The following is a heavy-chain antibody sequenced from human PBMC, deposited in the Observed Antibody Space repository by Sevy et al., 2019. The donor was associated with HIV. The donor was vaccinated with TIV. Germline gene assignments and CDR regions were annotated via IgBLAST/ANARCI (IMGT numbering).Heavy chain of an antibody. V-gene: IGHV3-74*01. D-gene: IGHD5-12*01. J-gene: IGHJ1*01. CDR2: INSDGSST. CDR1: GFTFSSYW. CDR3: ARAATLDEYFQH. Sequence: GGSLTLSCAASGFTFSSYWMHWVRQAPGKGLVWVSRINSDGSSTSYADSVKGRFTISRDNAKNTLYLQMNSLRAEDTAVYYCARAATLDEYFQHWGQGTLVTVSS.